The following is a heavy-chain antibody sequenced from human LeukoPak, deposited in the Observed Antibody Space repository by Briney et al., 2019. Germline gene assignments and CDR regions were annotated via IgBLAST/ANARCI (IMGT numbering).Heavy chain of an antibody. V-gene: IGHV3-30*02. J-gene: IGHJ4*02. CDR1: GFTFSIYG. D-gene: IGHD1-1*01. CDR2: IRYDGSNK. Sequence: GGSLRLSCAASGFTFSIYGMHWVRQAPGKGLEWVAFIRYDGSNKYCADSVKGRFTISRDNSKNTLYLQMNSLRAEDTAVYYCAKWRGDSDNWPTPDYWGQGTLVTVSS. CDR3: AKWRGDSDNWPTPDY.